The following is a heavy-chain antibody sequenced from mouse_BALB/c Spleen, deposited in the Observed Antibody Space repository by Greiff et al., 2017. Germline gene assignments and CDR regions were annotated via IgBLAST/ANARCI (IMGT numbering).Heavy chain of an antibody. D-gene: IGHD2-10*02. CDR2: ITPSTGYT. J-gene: IGHJ3*01. CDR1: GYTFTSYW. CDR3: ARDGYGNPAWFAY. Sequence: VQLQQSGAELAKPGASVKMSCKASGYTFTSYWMHWVKQRPGQGLEWIGYITPSTGYTEYNQKFKDKATLTADKSSSTAYMQLSSLTSEDSAVYYCARDGYGNPAWFAYWGQGTRVTVSA. V-gene: IGHV1-7*01.